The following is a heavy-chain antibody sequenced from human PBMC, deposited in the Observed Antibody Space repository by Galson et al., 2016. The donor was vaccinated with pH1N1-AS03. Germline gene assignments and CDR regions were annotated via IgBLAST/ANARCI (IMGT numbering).Heavy chain of an antibody. J-gene: IGHJ4*02. CDR2: IIPIFGTR. CDR1: GGTFGSYA. D-gene: IGHD6-19*01. V-gene: IGHV1-69*05. Sequence: SVKVSCKASGGTFGSYAVSWVRQAPGQGLEWMGGIIPIFGTRHYAQKFQGRVTITRDTSASTASMELSSLRSEDTAVYSCAKVGIVISSGWYGRFDYWGQGTLVTVSS. CDR3: AKVGIVISSGWYGRFDY.